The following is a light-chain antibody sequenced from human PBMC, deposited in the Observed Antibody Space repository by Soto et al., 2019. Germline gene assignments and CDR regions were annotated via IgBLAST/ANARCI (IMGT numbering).Light chain of an antibody. Sequence: HSVLTQPASVSGSPGQSITISCTGTSSDIGAYNYVSWYQQHPGKAPKLIIYDVTNRPAGISSRFSASKSGNTASLTISVLQAEDEADYYCCSYKSSSTLYVFGTGTKLTVL. CDR1: SSDIGAYNY. CDR2: DVT. V-gene: IGLV2-14*03. J-gene: IGLJ1*01. CDR3: CSYKSSSTLYV.